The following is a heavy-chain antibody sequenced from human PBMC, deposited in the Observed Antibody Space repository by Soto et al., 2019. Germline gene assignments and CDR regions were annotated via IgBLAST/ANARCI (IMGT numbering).Heavy chain of an antibody. J-gene: IGHJ4*02. CDR2: ISSGSISI. CDR3: ARFETVAITDIDY. D-gene: IGHD4-17*01. Sequence: EVQLVESGGGLVKPGGSLRLSCVASGFTFSTYSMNWVRQAPGKGLEWVSSISSGSISILYADSVKGRFTISRDDAKDSLFLQMDSLRADDTAMYFCARFETVAITDIDYWGQGTLVTVSS. V-gene: IGHV3-21*01. CDR1: GFTFSTYS.